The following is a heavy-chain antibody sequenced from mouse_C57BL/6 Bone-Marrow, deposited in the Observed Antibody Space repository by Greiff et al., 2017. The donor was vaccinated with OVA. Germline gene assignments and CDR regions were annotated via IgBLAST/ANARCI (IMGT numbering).Heavy chain of an antibody. CDR2: IDPSDSYT. CDR3: AREGTTERGY. V-gene: IGHV1-50*01. J-gene: IGHJ2*01. Sequence: QVQLQQPGAELVKPGASVKLSCKASGYTFTSYWMQWVKQRPGQGLEWIGEIDPSDSYTNYNQKFKGKATLTVDTSSSTAYMQLSSLTSEDSAVYYCAREGTTERGYWGTGTTLTVSS. D-gene: IGHD1-1*01. CDR1: GYTFTSYW.